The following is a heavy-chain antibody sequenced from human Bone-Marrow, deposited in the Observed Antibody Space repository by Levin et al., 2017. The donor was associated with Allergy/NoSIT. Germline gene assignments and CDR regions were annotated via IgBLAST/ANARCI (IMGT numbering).Heavy chain of an antibody. J-gene: IGHJ4*02. Sequence: SQTLSLTCAISGDSVSSNSAAWNWIRQSPSRGLEWLGRTYYRSKWYNDYAVSVKSRITINPDTSKNQFSLQLNSVTPEDTAVYYCARDMDIVVVPAAPAFDYWGQGTLVTVSS. CDR2: TYYRSKWYN. D-gene: IGHD2-2*03. V-gene: IGHV6-1*01. CDR1: GDSVSSNSAA. CDR3: ARDMDIVVVPAAPAFDY.